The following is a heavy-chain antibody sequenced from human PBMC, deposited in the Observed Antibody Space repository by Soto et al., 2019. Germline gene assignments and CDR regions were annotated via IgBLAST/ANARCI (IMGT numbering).Heavy chain of an antibody. D-gene: IGHD3-10*01. CDR2: ISAYNGNT. CDR3: ARMSGVAAWSSFDY. J-gene: IGHJ4*02. CDR1: GYTFTSYG. V-gene: IGHV1-18*01. Sequence: ASVKVSCKASGYTFTSYGISWVRQAPGQGLEWMGWISAYNGNTNYAQKIQGRVTMTTDTSTSTAYMELRSLRSDDTAVYYCARMSGVAAWSSFDYWGQGTLVTAPQ.